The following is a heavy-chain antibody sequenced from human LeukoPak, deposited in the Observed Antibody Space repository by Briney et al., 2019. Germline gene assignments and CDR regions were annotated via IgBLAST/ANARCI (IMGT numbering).Heavy chain of an antibody. CDR3: ARGFLRVSTYYYDSSGYYFDY. V-gene: IGHV1-69*13. CDR1: GGTFSSYA. CDR2: IIPIFGTA. D-gene: IGHD3-22*01. J-gene: IGHJ4*02. Sequence: SVKVSCKASGGTFSSYAIRWVRQAPGQGLEWMGGIIPIFGTANYAQKFQGRVTITADESTSTAYMELSSLRSEDTAVYYCARGFLRVSTYYYDSSGYYFDYWGQGTLVTVSS.